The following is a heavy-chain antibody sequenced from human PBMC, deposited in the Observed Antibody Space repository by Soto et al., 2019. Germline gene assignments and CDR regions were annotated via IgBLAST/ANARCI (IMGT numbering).Heavy chain of an antibody. CDR1: GFTFTSSA. V-gene: IGHV1-58*01. CDR2: IVVGSGNT. J-gene: IGHJ6*02. D-gene: IGHD3-22*01. CDR3: AAGRYYYDSSGYYQDGMDV. Sequence: ASVKVSCKASGFTFTSSAVQWVRQARGQRLEWIGWIVVGSGNTNYAQKFQERVTITRGMSTSTAYMELSSLRSEDTAVYYCAAGRYYYDSSGYYQDGMDVWGQGTTVTVSS.